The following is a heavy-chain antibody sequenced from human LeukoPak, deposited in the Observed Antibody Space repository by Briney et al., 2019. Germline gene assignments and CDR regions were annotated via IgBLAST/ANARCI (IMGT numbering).Heavy chain of an antibody. CDR1: GYTFTSYA. J-gene: IGHJ1*01. CDR2: INTNTGNP. V-gene: IGHV7-4-1*02. D-gene: IGHD3-22*01. Sequence: GASVKVSCKASGYTFTSYAMNWVRQAPGQGLEWMGWINTNTGNPTYAQGFTGRFVFSLDTSVSTAYLQISSLKASDTAMYYCARTEYYYDSSGIPGFQHWGQGTLVTVSS. CDR3: ARTEYYYDSSGIPGFQH.